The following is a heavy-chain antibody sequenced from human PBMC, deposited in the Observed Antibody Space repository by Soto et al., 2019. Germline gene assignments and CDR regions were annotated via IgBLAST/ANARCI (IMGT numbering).Heavy chain of an antibody. CDR2: ISYDGSNK. J-gene: IGHJ6*02. CDR1: GFTFSSYG. Sequence: QVQLVESGGGVVQPGRSLRLSCAASGFTFSSYGMHWVRQAPGKGLEWGAVISYDGSNKYYADSVKGRFTISRDNSKNTLYLQMNSLRAEDTAVYYCAKDLSGSYGYYYYGMDVWGQGTTVTVSS. V-gene: IGHV3-30*18. D-gene: IGHD1-26*01. CDR3: AKDLSGSYGYYYYGMDV.